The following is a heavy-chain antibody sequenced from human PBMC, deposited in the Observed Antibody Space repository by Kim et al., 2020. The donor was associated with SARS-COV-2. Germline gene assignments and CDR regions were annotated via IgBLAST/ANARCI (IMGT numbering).Heavy chain of an antibody. J-gene: IGHJ5*02. Sequence: PALKSRVTIAGDTSKNQCSLNLSSVTAADTAVYYCARTIAAASPENWFDPWGQGTLVTVSS. V-gene: IGHV4-59*01. D-gene: IGHD6-13*01. CDR3: ARTIAAASPENWFDP.